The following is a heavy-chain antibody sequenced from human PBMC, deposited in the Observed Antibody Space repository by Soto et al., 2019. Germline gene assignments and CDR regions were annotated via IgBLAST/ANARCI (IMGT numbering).Heavy chain of an antibody. CDR3: ARESEGMDV. Sequence: GASVKVSCKSSGYTFTDYYIHWVRQAPGQGLEWMGSINPNSGGTNYAQRFQGWVTMTRDTSISTAYMELSRLRSDDTAVYYCARESEGMDVWGQGTTVTVSS. V-gene: IGHV1-2*04. J-gene: IGHJ6*02. CDR1: GYTFTDYY. CDR2: INPNSGGT.